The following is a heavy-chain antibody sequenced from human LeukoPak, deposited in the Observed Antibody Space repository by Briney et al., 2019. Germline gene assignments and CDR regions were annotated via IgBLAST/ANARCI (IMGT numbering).Heavy chain of an antibody. CDR2: INPNSGGT. CDR3: ARNTYGYKFSMDV. J-gene: IGHJ6*03. Sequence: GASVKVSCKASGYTFTGYYMHWVRQAPGQGLEWMGWINPNSGGTNYAQKFQGRVTMTRDTSIRTAYMELRSLRSDDTAVYYCARNTYGYKFSMDVWGKGTTVTVSS. CDR1: GYTFTGYY. V-gene: IGHV1-2*02. D-gene: IGHD5-24*01.